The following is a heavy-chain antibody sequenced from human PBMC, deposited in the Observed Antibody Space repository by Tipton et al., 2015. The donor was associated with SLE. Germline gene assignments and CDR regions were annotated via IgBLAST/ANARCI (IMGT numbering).Heavy chain of an antibody. V-gene: IGHV3-7*01. Sequence: SLRLSCAASGFTFSDYWMAWVRQAPGKGLECVANINQDGSEKYCVDSVKGRFTISRDNAKNSLYLQMNSLRAEDTAVYYCARDSNGAFDIWGQGTTVTVSS. D-gene: IGHD4-11*01. CDR2: INQDGSEK. J-gene: IGHJ3*02. CDR3: ARDSNGAFDI. CDR1: GFTFSDYW.